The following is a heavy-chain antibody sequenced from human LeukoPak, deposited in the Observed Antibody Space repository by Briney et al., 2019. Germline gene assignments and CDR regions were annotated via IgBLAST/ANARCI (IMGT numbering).Heavy chain of an antibody. CDR2: IRYDGSNK. CDR3: AKGFFDYGDYGYYFDY. J-gene: IGHJ4*02. D-gene: IGHD4-17*01. Sequence: PGGSLRLSCAASGFTFSNYGMHWVRQAPGKGLEWVAFIRYDGSNKYYTDSVKGRFTISRDNSQNTLYLQMNSLRIEDTAVYYCAKGFFDYGDYGYYFDYWGQGTLVTVSS. CDR1: GFTFSNYG. V-gene: IGHV3-30*02.